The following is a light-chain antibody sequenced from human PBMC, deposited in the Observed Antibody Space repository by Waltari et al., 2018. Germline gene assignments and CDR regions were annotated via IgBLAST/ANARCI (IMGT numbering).Light chain of an antibody. CDR2: KAS. CDR3: QQYNSYLLT. J-gene: IGKJ4*01. V-gene: IGKV1-5*03. CDR1: QSISTW. Sequence: DIQMTQSPSTLSASVGERVTITCRASQSISTWLAWYQQKPGKAPKLLIYKASTLETGVPSRFSGSGSGTEFTLTISSLQPDDFATYFCQQYNSYLLTFGGGTKVEIQ.